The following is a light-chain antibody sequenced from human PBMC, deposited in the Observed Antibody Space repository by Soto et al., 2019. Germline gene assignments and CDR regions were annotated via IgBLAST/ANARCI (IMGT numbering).Light chain of an antibody. CDR2: GAS. CDR3: QQFDNRPAT. J-gene: IGKJ4*01. V-gene: IGKV1-33*01. Sequence: DIQMTQSPSSLSVSVGDRVTITCQASQDISKYLSWYQQKPGKAPNLLIYGASNLATGVPSRFSGSGSGTDFTFTISRLQPEDIGTYYCQQFDNRPATFGGGTKVEIK. CDR1: QDISKY.